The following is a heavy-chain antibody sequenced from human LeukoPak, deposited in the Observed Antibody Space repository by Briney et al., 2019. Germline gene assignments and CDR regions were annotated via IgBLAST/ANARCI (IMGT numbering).Heavy chain of an antibody. J-gene: IGHJ4*02. CDR1: GFTFSNFL. CDR3: AKKGATTGDFDY. V-gene: IGHV3-23*01. D-gene: IGHD1-26*01. CDR2: ISGSGGDT. Sequence: PGGSLRLSCAASGFTFSNFLMTWVRQAPGKGPEWVSAISGSGGDTYYADSVKGRFTISRDNSKNTLYLQMNSLRAEDTAVYYCAKKGATTGDFDYWGQGTLVTVS.